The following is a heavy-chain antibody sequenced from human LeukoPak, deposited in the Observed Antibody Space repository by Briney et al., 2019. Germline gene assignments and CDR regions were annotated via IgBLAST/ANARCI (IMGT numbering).Heavy chain of an antibody. Sequence: NPSETLSLTCSVSGGSISSSSYYWGWLRQPPGKELEWIGSIYYSGSTNYNPSLKSRVTISVDTSKNQLSLKLRSVTAADTAVYYCSRHMGSSSGWPLDYWGQGTLVTVSS. V-gene: IGHV4-39*01. J-gene: IGHJ4*02. D-gene: IGHD6-19*01. CDR2: IYYSGST. CDR3: SRHMGSSSGWPLDY. CDR1: GGSISSSSYY.